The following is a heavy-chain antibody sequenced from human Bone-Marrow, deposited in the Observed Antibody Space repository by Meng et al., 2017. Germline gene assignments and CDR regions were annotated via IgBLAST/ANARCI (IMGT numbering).Heavy chain of an antibody. J-gene: IGHJ6*02. V-gene: IGHV3-23*01. D-gene: IGHD6-6*01. CDR2: VFAYAGGATT. CDR3: ASKYSSSFYYYYGMDV. Sequence: GESLKISCAASGFTFSNYAMTWVRQAPGKGLEWVSTVFAYAGGATTYYADSVKGRFTISRDNAKNSLYLQMNSLRAEDTAVYYCASKYSSSFYYYYGMDVWGQGTTVTVSS. CDR1: GFTFSNYA.